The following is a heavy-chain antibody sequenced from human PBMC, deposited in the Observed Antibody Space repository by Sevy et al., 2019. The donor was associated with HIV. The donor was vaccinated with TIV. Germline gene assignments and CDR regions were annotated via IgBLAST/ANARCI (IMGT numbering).Heavy chain of an antibody. J-gene: IGHJ4*02. V-gene: IGHV3-23*01. CDR1: GFTFSSYV. Sequence: GGSLRLSCTASGFTFSSYVISWVRQAPGKGLEWVSTISASGGSTYYADSVKGRFTISRVNSKKNVYLDMNSLRAEDTAIFYCAKEETTGYIWGQGTLVTVSS. CDR2: ISASGGST. D-gene: IGHD3-9*01. CDR3: AKEETTGYI.